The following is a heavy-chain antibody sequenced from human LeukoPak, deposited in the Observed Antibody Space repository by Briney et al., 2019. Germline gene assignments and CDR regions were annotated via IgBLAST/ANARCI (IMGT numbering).Heavy chain of an antibody. CDR3: ARDLYRDSLPVSWFDP. D-gene: IGHD4-11*01. CDR1: GYTFTSYG. J-gene: IGHJ5*02. Sequence: ASVRVSCKASGYTFTSYGISWVRQAPGQGLEWMGWISDYNGNTNYAQKLQGRVTMTTDTSTSTAYMELRSLRSDDTAVYYCARDLYRDSLPVSWFDPWGQGTLVTVSS. CDR2: ISDYNGNT. V-gene: IGHV1-18*01.